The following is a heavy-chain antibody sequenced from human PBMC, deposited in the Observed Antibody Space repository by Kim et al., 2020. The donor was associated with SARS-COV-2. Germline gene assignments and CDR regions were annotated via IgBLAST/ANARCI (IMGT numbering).Heavy chain of an antibody. Sequence: GGSLRLSCAASGFTFSSYGMHWVRQAPGKGLEWVAVISYDGSNKYYADSVKGRFTISRDNSKNTLYLQMNSLRAEDTAVYYCAKDPAILLWFGYHDYWGQGTLVTVSS. D-gene: IGHD3-10*01. CDR1: GFTFSSYG. J-gene: IGHJ4*02. CDR2: ISYDGSNK. CDR3: AKDPAILLWFGYHDY. V-gene: IGHV3-30*18.